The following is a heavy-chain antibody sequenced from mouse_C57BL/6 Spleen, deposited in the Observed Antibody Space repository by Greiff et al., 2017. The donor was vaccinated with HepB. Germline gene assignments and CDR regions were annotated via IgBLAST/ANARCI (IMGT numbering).Heavy chain of an antibody. CDR3: ARGSNPAWFAY. V-gene: IGHV1-42*01. Sequence: VQLKESGPELVKPGASVKISCKASGYSFTGYYMNWVKQSPEKSLEWIGEINPSTGGTTYNQKFKAKATLTVDKSSSTAYMQLKSLTSEDSAVYYCARGSNPAWFAYWGQGTLVTVSA. CDR2: INPSTGGT. J-gene: IGHJ3*01. CDR1: GYSFTGYY. D-gene: IGHD2-5*01.